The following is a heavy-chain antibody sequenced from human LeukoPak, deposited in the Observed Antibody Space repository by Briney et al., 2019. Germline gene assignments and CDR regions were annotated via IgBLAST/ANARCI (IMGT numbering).Heavy chain of an antibody. D-gene: IGHD6-13*01. J-gene: IGHJ5*02. CDR3: AKGSSWTLNWFDP. V-gene: IGHV3-23*01. CDR2: ISGSADST. Sequence: GGSLRLSCTASGFTFNSYAMSWVRQAPGKGLEWVSAISGSADSTYYADSVKGRFTISRDNSKNTLYLQMNSLRAEDTALYYCAKGSSWTLNWFDPWGQGTLVTVSS. CDR1: GFTFNSYA.